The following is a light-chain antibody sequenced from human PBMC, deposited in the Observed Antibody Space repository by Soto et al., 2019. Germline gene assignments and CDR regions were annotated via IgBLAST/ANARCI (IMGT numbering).Light chain of an antibody. J-gene: IGKJ1*01. V-gene: IGKV3-11*01. CDR1: QSVSSY. CDR2: DAS. Sequence: EIVLTQSPATLSLSPGERATLSCRASQSVSSYLAWYQQKPGQAPRLLIYDASKRATGIPARFSGSGSGTDFTLTISRLEPEDFAVYYCQQYGSSGTFGQGTKVDIK. CDR3: QQYGSSGT.